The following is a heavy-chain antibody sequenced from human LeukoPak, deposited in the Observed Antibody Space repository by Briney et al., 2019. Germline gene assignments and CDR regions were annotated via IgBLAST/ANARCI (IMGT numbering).Heavy chain of an antibody. J-gene: IGHJ6*02. CDR2: IYPDDSDT. CDR1: DYSFTSYW. Sequence: GASLDISCKGSDYSFTSYWSGGRRPMPGKGLEWMGIIYPDDSDTRYTASYQGEVTISATTSSTTSNLQWSRLHASNTAFYSVARQKPAAKPDYYYGMDGWGQGATVTVS. D-gene: IGHD2-2*01. CDR3: ARQKPAAKPDYYYGMDG. V-gene: IGHV5-51*01.